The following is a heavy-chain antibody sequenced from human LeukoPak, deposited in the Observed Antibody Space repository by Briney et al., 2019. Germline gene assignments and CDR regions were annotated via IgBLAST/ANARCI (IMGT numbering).Heavy chain of an antibody. Sequence: ASVKVSCKASGYTFTSYGISWVRQAPGQGLEWMGWISAYNGNTNYAQKLQGRVTMTTDTSTSTAYMELRSLRSDDTAVYYCARDGLYDFWSGNYYMDVWGNGTTVTVSS. J-gene: IGHJ6*03. D-gene: IGHD3-3*01. V-gene: IGHV1-18*01. CDR3: ARDGLYDFWSGNYYMDV. CDR1: GYTFTSYG. CDR2: ISAYNGNT.